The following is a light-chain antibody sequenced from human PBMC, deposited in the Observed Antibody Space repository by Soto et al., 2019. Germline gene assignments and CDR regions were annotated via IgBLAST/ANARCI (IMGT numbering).Light chain of an antibody. V-gene: IGLV1-51*01. CDR3: GTWDKSLDYGV. CDR2: DDK. Sequence: QSASTQPPSVSAAAGEKVTISCSGSNVGSNYVAWYQQIPGSAPRLLIYDDKERPSGTPDRFSGSRYGTTATLVIAGLQTGDEGEYFCGTWDKSLDYGVFGGGTKLTVL. CDR1: SNVGSNY. J-gene: IGLJ3*02.